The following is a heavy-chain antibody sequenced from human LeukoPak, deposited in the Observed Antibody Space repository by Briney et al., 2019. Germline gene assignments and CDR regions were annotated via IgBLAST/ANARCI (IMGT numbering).Heavy chain of an antibody. J-gene: IGHJ5*02. CDR2: IKQDGSEK. CDR3: ARDRRLALLPAAMGWFDP. D-gene: IGHD2-2*01. V-gene: IGHV3-7*01. CDR1: GFTFSNYW. Sequence: GGSLRLSCAASGFTFSNYWMSWVRQAPGKGLEWEANIKQDGSEKYYVDSVKGRFTISRDNAKNSLYLQMNSLRAEDTAVYYCARDRRLALLPAAMGWFDPWGQGTLVTVSP.